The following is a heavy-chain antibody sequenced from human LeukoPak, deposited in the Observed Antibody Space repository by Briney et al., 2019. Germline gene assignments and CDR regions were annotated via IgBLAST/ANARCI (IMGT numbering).Heavy chain of an antibody. CDR3: ANDIAVAGTSFDY. CDR1: GFTFSSYA. J-gene: IGHJ4*02. D-gene: IGHD6-19*01. Sequence: GGSLRLSCAVSGFTFSSYAMSWVRQAPGKGLEWVSAISGSGGSTYYADSVKGRFTISRDNSKNTLYLQINSLRAEDTAVYYCANDIAVAGTSFDYWGQGTLVTVSS. CDR2: ISGSGGST. V-gene: IGHV3-23*01.